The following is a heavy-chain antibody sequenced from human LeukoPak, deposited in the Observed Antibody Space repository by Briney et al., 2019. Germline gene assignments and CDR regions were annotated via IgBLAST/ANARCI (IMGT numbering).Heavy chain of an antibody. V-gene: IGHV3-33*01. CDR3: ASYCSGGSCHRDYYDYGMDV. Sequence: GGPLRLSCAASGFTFSSYGMHWVRQAPGKGLEWVAVMWYDGSNKYYADSVKGRFTISRDNSKNTLYLQMNSLRAEDTAVYYCASYCSGGSCHRDYYDYGMDVWGQGTTVTVSS. D-gene: IGHD2-15*01. CDR1: GFTFSSYG. CDR2: MWYDGSNK. J-gene: IGHJ6*02.